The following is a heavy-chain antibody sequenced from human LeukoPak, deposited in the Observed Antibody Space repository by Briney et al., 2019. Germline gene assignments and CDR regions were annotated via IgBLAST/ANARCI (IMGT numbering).Heavy chain of an antibody. CDR1: GFTFSTYA. V-gene: IGHV3-30-3*01. J-gene: IGHJ3*02. CDR2: ISYDGNNE. Sequence: PGRSLRLSCAASGFTFSTYAIHWVRQAPGKGLEWVAIISYDGNNEYYAGSVSGRFTISRDNSKNTLYLQMNSLRAEDMAVYYCAKDRGRDIGSHSIYGAFDIWGQGTMVTVSS. D-gene: IGHD1-26*01. CDR3: AKDRGRDIGSHSIYGAFDI.